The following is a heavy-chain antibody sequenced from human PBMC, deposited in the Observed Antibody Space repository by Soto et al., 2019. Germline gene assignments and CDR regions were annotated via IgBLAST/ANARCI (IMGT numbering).Heavy chain of an antibody. CDR2: INHSGST. CDR1: GGSFSGYY. Sequence: SETLSLTCAVYGGSFSGYYWSWIRQPPGKGLEWIGEINHSGSTNYNPSLKSRVTISVDTSKNQFSLKLSSVTAADTAVYYCARGKPRRLGGPAAMYRWFDPWGQGTLVTVSS. D-gene: IGHD2-2*01. CDR3: ARGKPRRLGGPAAMYRWFDP. J-gene: IGHJ5*02. V-gene: IGHV4-34*01.